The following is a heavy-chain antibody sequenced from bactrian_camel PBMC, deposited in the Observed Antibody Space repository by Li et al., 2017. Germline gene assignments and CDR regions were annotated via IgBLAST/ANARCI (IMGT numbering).Heavy chain of an antibody. CDR1: GFTFSSSA. CDR3: VRDRTLGLGDFGY. J-gene: IGHJ6*01. V-gene: IGHV3S42*01. Sequence: VQLVEFGGDLVQPGGSLRLSCAASGFTFSSSAMSWVRQAPGKGLEWVAQIAYDGWVSRYHDSAKGRFTISRDNAKNMLYLQMNALKPEDTAVYYCVRDRTLGLGDFGYWGQGTQVTVS. CDR2: IAYDGWVS. D-gene: IGHD1*01.